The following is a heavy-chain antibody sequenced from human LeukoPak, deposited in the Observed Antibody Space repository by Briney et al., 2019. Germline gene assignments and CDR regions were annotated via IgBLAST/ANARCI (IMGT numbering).Heavy chain of an antibody. Sequence: GGSLRLSCAASGFTVSSNYMSWVRQAPGKGLEWVSAISGSGGSTYYADSMKGRFTISRDNSKNTLYLQMNSLRAEDTAVYYCAKDPGYSYGLYAQYIIDYWGQGTLVTVSS. V-gene: IGHV3-23*01. J-gene: IGHJ4*02. CDR1: GFTVSSNY. CDR2: ISGSGGST. CDR3: AKDPGYSYGLYAQYIIDY. D-gene: IGHD5-18*01.